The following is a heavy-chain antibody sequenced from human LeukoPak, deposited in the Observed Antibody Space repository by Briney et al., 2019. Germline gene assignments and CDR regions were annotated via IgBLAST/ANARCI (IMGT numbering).Heavy chain of an antibody. CDR3: ARGGSTVSGSTDFDY. CDR1: GFTFSSYD. V-gene: IGHV3-13*01. D-gene: IGHD1-26*01. CDR2: IGTAGDT. J-gene: IGHJ4*02. Sequence: PGGSLRLSCAASGFTFSSYDMHWVRQATGKGLEGVSAIGTAGDTYYPGSVKGRFTISRENAKNSLDLQVNSLRAGDTAVYYCARGGSTVSGSTDFDYWGQGTLVTVSS.